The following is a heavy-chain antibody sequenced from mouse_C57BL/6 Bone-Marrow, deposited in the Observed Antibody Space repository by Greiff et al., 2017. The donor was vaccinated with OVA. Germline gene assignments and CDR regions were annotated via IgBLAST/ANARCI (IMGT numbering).Heavy chain of an antibody. CDR1: GYTFTSYG. CDR3: AREGLREYFDY. V-gene: IGHV1-81*01. D-gene: IGHD2-4*01. CDR2: IYPRSGNT. Sequence: VNVVESGAELARPGASVKLSCKASGYTFTSYGISWVKQRTGQGLEWIGEIYPRSGNTYYNEKFKGKATLTADKSSSTAYMELRSLTSEDSAVYFCAREGLREYFDYWGQGTTLTVSS. J-gene: IGHJ2*01.